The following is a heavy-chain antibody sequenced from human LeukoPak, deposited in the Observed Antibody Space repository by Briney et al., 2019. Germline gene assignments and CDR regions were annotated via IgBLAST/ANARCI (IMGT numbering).Heavy chain of an antibody. D-gene: IGHD3-10*01. CDR1: GFTFSNNW. J-gene: IGHJ4*02. CDR3: AREYGSGSYYSPTIPSPFDY. V-gene: IGHV3-7*01. Sequence: GGSLRLSCAASGFTFSNNWMTWVRQAPGKGLEWVASVKKDESEKYYVDSVKGRFTISRDNAKNSLYLQMNSLRVEDTAVYYCAREYGSGSYYSPTIPSPFDYWGQGTLVTVSS. CDR2: VKKDESEK.